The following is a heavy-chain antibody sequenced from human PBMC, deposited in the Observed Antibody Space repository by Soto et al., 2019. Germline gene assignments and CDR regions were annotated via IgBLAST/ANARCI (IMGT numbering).Heavy chain of an antibody. J-gene: IGHJ5*02. Sequence: QVQLQESGPGLVKPSQTLSLTCTVSGGSISSGGYYWSWIRQHPGKGLEGIGYIYYSGSTYYNPSLKSRVTISVDTSKNQFSLKLSSVTAADTAVYYCARELIAVAGEYNWFDPWGQGTLVTVSS. CDR3: ARELIAVAGEYNWFDP. CDR2: IYYSGST. CDR1: GGSISSGGYY. D-gene: IGHD6-19*01. V-gene: IGHV4-31*03.